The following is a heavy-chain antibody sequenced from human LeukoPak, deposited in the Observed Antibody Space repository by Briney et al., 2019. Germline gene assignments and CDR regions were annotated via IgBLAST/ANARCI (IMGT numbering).Heavy chain of an antibody. CDR2: INPGDGGT. V-gene: IGHV1-46*01. J-gene: IGHJ5*02. CDR1: GYTFTGHY. CDR3: ARGVGHWFDP. Sequence: GSVKVSCKTSGYTFTGHYAHWVRQAPGQGLEWMAMINPGDGGTIFAHRFQARVTVSQDTSTSTVYMEMNDLKSDDTAMYYCARGVGHWFDPWGQGALVTVSS.